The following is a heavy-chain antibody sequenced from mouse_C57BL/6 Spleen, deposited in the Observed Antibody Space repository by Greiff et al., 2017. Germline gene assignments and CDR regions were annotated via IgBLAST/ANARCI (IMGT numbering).Heavy chain of an antibody. J-gene: IGHJ1*03. V-gene: IGHV5-6*01. Sequence: EVMLVESGGDLVKPEGSLKLSCAASGFTFSSYSMSWVRQTPDKRLGWVATISSGGSYTYYPDSVKGRFTISRDNAKNTLYLQMSSLKSEDNAMYYGARHDITGTVDVWGKGTTVTVSS. CDR3: ARHDITGTVDV. CDR1: GFTFSSYS. CDR2: ISSGGSYT. D-gene: IGHD4-1*01.